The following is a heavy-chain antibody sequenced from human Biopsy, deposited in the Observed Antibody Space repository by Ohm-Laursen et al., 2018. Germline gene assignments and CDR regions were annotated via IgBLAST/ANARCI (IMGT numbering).Heavy chain of an antibody. Sequence: SSLRLSCAASGFSFSTYGIYWVRQAPGKGLEWVAVISYDGSGEYYADSLQGRFTTSRDNPKNTVDLQMNSLRAEDTAVYFCARDEKRWDYSNYFSWHFDLWGRGTLVTVSS. D-gene: IGHD4-11*01. CDR2: ISYDGSGE. V-gene: IGHV3-30*03. J-gene: IGHJ2*01. CDR3: ARDEKRWDYSNYFSWHFDL. CDR1: GFSFSTYG.